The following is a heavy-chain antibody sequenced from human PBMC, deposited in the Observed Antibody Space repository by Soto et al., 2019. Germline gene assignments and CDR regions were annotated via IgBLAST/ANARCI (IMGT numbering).Heavy chain of an antibody. V-gene: IGHV4-59*08. CDR3: ARQVGGWAPWYFDY. CDR2: IYYSGST. CDR1: GGSISSYY. Sequence: SETLSLTCTVSGGSISSYYWSWFRQPPGKGLEWIGYIYYSGSTNYNPSLKSRVTISVDTSKNQFSLKLSSVTAADTAVYYCARQVGGWAPWYFDYWGQGTLVTVSS. D-gene: IGHD6-19*01. J-gene: IGHJ4*02.